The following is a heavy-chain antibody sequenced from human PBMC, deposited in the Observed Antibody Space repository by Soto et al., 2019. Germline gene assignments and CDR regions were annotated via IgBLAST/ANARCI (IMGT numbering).Heavy chain of an antibody. J-gene: IGHJ4*02. Sequence: GGSLRLSCEASGFRFSDYYMSWIRQAPGKGLEWLSYSSNSGTYTRYADSVKGRFSISRDNAKNSLYLQINSLRGEDTAIYYCARSGDNYNVLDFWGKGTQGTV. CDR2: SSNSGTYT. V-gene: IGHV3-11*06. CDR3: ARSGDNYNVLDF. D-gene: IGHD3-10*02. CDR1: GFRFSDYY.